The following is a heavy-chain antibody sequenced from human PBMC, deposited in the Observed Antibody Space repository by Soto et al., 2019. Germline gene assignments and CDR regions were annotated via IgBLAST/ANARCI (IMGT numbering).Heavy chain of an antibody. V-gene: IGHV3-30*03. D-gene: IGHD3-22*01. J-gene: IGHJ4*02. Sequence: GGSLRLSCAASGFTFSTYGMHWVRQAPGKGLEWVAVISYDGNNKYYADSVKGRFTMSRDNSKNTLYLQMNSLRAEDTAVYYCARAPEYYYDSSGHDYWGQGTLVTVS. CDR3: ARAPEYYYDSSGHDY. CDR1: GFTFSTYG. CDR2: ISYDGNNK.